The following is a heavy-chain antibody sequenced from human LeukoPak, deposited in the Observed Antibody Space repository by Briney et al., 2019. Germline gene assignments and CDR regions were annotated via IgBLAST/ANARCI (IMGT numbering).Heavy chain of an antibody. Sequence: GASVKVSCKASGYTFTSYDINWVRQATGQGLEWMGWMNPNSGNTGYAQKFQGRVTITRNTSISTAYMELSSLKSEDTAVYYCARVRDGYNDAYDIWGQGTMVTVSS. CDR2: MNPNSGNT. J-gene: IGHJ3*02. CDR3: ARVRDGYNDAYDI. CDR1: GYTFTSYD. V-gene: IGHV1-8*03. D-gene: IGHD5-24*01.